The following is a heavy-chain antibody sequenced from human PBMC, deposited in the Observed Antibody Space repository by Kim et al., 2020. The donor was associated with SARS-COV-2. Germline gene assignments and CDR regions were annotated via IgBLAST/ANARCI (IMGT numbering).Heavy chain of an antibody. CDR3: ARAQRYFDWLLNPYFDY. CDR2: MNPNSGNT. CDR1: GYTFTSYD. V-gene: IGHV1-8*01. Sequence: ASVKVSCKASGYTFTSYDINWVRQATGQGLEWMGWMNPNSGNTGYAQKFQGRVTMTRNTSISTAYMELSSLRSEDTAVYYCARAQRYFDWLLNPYFDYWGQGTLVTVSS. J-gene: IGHJ4*02. D-gene: IGHD3-9*01.